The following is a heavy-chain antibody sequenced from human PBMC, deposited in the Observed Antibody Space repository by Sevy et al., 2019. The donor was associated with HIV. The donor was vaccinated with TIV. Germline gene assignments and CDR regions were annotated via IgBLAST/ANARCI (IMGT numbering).Heavy chain of an antibody. Sequence: GGSLRLSCAASGFTFSNYWMSWVRQAPGKGLEWVANIKRDGSEKYYVASVKGLFTISRDNAKTSLYLQMNSLRVEDTAMYYCARDCSSANCLLGMDVWGQGTMVTVSS. V-gene: IGHV3-7*03. D-gene: IGHD2-2*01. CDR1: GFTFSNYW. CDR3: ARDCSSANCLLGMDV. J-gene: IGHJ6*02. CDR2: IKRDGSEK.